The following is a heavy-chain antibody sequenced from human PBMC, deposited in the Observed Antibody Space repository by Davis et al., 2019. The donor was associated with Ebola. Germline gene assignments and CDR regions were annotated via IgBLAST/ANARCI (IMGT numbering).Heavy chain of an antibody. Sequence: SETLSLTCTVSGGSISSYYWSWIRQPPGKGLEFIGYIYYTGSTNYNPSLKSRVTISVDTSKNQFSLKLTSVTAADTAVYYCARGRYFDSGDYVTGFWYFDLWGRGTPVTVSS. CDR2: IYYTGST. D-gene: IGHD4-17*01. J-gene: IGHJ2*01. V-gene: IGHV4-59*12. CDR1: GGSISSYY. CDR3: ARGRYFDSGDYVTGFWYFDL.